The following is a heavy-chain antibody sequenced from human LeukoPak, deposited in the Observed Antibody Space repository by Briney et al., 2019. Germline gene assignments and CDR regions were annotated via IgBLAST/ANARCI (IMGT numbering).Heavy chain of an antibody. J-gene: IGHJ4*02. Sequence: GGSLRLSCSASGFSFSTCGMSWVRQAPRKGLEWVSTIYGSDDTTRYAESVKGRFTISRDNSKNTLFLQMNSLRAEDTAVYYCARNFALDYWGQGTLVTVSS. CDR1: GFSFSTCG. V-gene: IGHV3-23*01. CDR2: IYGSDDTT. CDR3: ARNFALDY.